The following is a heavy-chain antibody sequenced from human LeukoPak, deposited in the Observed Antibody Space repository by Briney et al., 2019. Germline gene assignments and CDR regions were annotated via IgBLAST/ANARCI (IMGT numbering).Heavy chain of an antibody. CDR2: IIPTFGTA. CDR1: GGTFSSYA. D-gene: IGHD5-18*01. Sequence: GASVKVSCKASGGTFSSYAISWVRQAPGQGLEWMGRIIPTFGTANYAQKFQGRVTITTDDSTSTAYMELSSLRSEDTAVYYCASASGYSYGPQGSYYFDYWGQGTLVTVSS. CDR3: ASASGYSYGPQGSYYFDY. J-gene: IGHJ4*02. V-gene: IGHV1-69*05.